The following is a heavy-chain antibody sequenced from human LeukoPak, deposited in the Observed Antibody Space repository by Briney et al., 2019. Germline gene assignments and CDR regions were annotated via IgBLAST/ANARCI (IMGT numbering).Heavy chain of an antibody. CDR3: AKQSSRRLDYFDY. CDR2: ISGSGGST. J-gene: IGHJ4*02. D-gene: IGHD6-13*01. V-gene: IGHV3-23*01. CDR1: GFTFSSYA. Sequence: RSGGSLRLSCAASGFTFSSYAMSWVRQAPGKGLEWVSAISGSGGSTYYADSVKGRFTISRDNSKNTLYLQMNSLRAEDTAVYYCAKQSSRRLDYFDYWGQGTLVTVSS.